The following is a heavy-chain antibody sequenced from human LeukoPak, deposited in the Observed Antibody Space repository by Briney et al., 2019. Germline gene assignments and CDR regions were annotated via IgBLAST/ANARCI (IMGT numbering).Heavy chain of an antibody. CDR1: GGSISSSGYY. V-gene: IGHV4-39*01. CDR3: ARHEYSGSYYGLSWFDP. Sequence: SETLSLTCTVSGGSISSSGYYWGWIRQPPGKGLEWIASIYYSGSTYYNPSLKSRVTISVDTSKNQLSLKLSSLTAADTAVYYCARHEYSGSYYGLSWFDPRGQGTLVTVSS. CDR2: IYYSGST. J-gene: IGHJ5*02. D-gene: IGHD1-26*01.